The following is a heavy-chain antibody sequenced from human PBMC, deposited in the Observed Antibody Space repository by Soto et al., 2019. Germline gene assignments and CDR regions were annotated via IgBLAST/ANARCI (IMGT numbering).Heavy chain of an antibody. CDR1: GGSISSSSYY. CDR2: IYYSGST. Sequence: PSETLSLTCTVSGGSISSSSYYWCWIRQPPGKGLEWIGSIYYSGSTYYNPSLKSRVTISVDTSKNQFSLKLSSVTAADTAVYYCASGGITMVRGVITYYYYYGMDVWGQGTTVT. J-gene: IGHJ6*02. CDR3: ASGGITMVRGVITYYYYYGMDV. V-gene: IGHV4-39*01. D-gene: IGHD3-10*01.